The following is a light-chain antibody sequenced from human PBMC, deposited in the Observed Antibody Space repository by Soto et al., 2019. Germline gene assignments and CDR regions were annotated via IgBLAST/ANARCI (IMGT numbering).Light chain of an antibody. J-gene: IGKJ2*01. Sequence: EIVLTQSPGTLSLSPGESATLSCRASQSVSSSQVAWYQLKPGQAPRLLIYGASSRATGIPDRFSGVGSETDFTLTISRLEPEDFAVYYCQQYATSPLTLGQGTKLEIK. CDR2: GAS. V-gene: IGKV3-20*01. CDR1: QSVSSSQ. CDR3: QQYATSPLT.